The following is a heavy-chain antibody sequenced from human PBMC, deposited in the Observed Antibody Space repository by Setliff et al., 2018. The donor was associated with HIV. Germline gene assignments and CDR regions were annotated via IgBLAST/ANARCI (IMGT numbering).Heavy chain of an antibody. V-gene: IGHV1-69*05. CDR1: GGTFSSYA. CDR3: AREGDCSGGSCYYYYGMDV. J-gene: IGHJ6*02. CDR2: IIPIFGTA. Sequence: SVKVSCKASGGTFSSYAMSWVRQAPGQGLEWMGGIIPIFGTANYAQKFQGRVTITTDESTSTAYMELSSLRSEDTAVYYCAREGDCSGGSCYYYYGMDVWGQGTTVTVSS. D-gene: IGHD2-15*01.